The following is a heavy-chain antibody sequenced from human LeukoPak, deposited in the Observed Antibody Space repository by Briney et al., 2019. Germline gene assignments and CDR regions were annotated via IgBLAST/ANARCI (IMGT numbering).Heavy chain of an antibody. CDR3: ARGPSGWYLDFYT. CDR1: GGTFSSYA. J-gene: IGHJ4*02. D-gene: IGHD6-19*01. Sequence: SVKVSCKASGGTFSSYAISWVRQAPGQGLEWMGGIIPIFGTANYAQKFQGRVTITADESTSTAYMELGSLRSEDTAVYYCARGPSGWYLDFYTWGQGTLVTVSS. V-gene: IGHV1-69*13. CDR2: IIPIFGTA.